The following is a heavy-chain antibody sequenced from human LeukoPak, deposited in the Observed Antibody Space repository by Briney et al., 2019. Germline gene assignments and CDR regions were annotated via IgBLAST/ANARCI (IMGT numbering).Heavy chain of an antibody. D-gene: IGHD6-13*01. Sequence: PGGSLRLSCAASGFTFSSYSMNWVRQAPGKGLEWVSGINWNGDSTGYADSVKGRFTISRDNTKNSLYLQMNSLRAEDTALYYCASGVVQQLAFFFDSWGQGTLVTVSS. CDR2: INWNGDST. CDR1: GFTFSSYS. V-gene: IGHV3-20*04. CDR3: ASGVVQQLAFFFDS. J-gene: IGHJ4*02.